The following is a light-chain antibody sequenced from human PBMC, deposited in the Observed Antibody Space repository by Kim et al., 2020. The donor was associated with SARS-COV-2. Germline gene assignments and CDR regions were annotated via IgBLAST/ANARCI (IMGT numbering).Light chain of an antibody. Sequence: NFMLTQPHSVSESPGKTVTISCTGSSGSIASNFVQWYQQRPGSAPTTVIFEDKQRPSGVPDRFSGSIDSSSNSASLTISGLETEDEADYYCQSYDNRNHGAWVFGGGTQLTVL. V-gene: IGLV6-57*02. CDR2: EDK. CDR3: QSYDNRNHGAWV. CDR1: SGSIASNF. J-gene: IGLJ3*02.